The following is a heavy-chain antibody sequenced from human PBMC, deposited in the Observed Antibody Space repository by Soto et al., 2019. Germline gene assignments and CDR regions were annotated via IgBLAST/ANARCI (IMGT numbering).Heavy chain of an antibody. CDR2: IRPDGSET. CDR1: GFTFTDFY. D-gene: IGHD4-4*01. Sequence: EVQLVQSGGGLVQPGGPLRLSCVGSGFTFTDFYMNWVRQAPGKGLEWVANIRPDGSETNYVESVKGRFTTSRDNAKTSLFLQMNSLRADDTAVYYCAGWGGHDYNDWGQGILVTVSS. J-gene: IGHJ4*02. V-gene: IGHV3-7*03. CDR3: AGWGGHDYND.